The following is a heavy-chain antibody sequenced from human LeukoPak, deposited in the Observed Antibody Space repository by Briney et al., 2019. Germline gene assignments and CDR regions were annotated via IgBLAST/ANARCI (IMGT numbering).Heavy chain of an antibody. CDR1: GYTFTGYY. D-gene: IGHD3-22*01. J-gene: IGHJ4*02. Sequence: ASVKVSCKASGYTFTGYYMHWVRQAPGQGLEWKGWINPNSGGTNYAQKFQGRVTMTRDTSISTAYMELSRLRSDDTAVYYCARDSDPGIVVVIRSFSNWGQGTLVTVSS. CDR2: INPNSGGT. V-gene: IGHV1-2*02. CDR3: ARDSDPGIVVVIRSFSN.